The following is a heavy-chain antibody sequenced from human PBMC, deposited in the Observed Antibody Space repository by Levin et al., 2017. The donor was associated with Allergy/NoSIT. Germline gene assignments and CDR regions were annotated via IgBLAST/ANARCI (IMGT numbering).Heavy chain of an antibody. J-gene: IGHJ5*02. V-gene: IGHV3-21*04. CDR3: ARDQGLA. Sequence: PGASVKVSCVASGFSLSGYSMNWVRQAPGKGLEWVSTISGSGTYINYVDSVKGRFAISRDDGENSVYLQMNSLRDDDTAVYYCARDQGLAWGQGVLVTVSS. CDR2: ISGSGTYI. CDR1: GFSLSGYS.